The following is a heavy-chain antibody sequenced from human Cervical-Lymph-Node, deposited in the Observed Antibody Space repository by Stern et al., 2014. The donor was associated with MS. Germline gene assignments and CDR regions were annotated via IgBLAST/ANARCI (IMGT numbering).Heavy chain of an antibody. J-gene: IGHJ4*02. CDR2: IFPGGSDI. CDR1: GYTFTSYW. V-gene: IGHV5-51*01. Sequence: EVQLLESGPEVNRPGESLKISCQASGYTFTSYWIGWVRQMPGKGLEWIAIIFPGGSDIRYSPSFQGQVTISADKSSSTAYLQWNNLKASDTAIYYCARQRYFDYWGQGTLVTVSS. CDR3: ARQRYFDY.